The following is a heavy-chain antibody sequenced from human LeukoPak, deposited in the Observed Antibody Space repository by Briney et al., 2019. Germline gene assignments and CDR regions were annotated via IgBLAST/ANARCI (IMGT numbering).Heavy chain of an antibody. CDR3: AIMGLYDILTGFFGSYGMDV. Sequence: ASVKVSCKASGYTFTSYVISWVRQAPGQGLEWMGWISAYNGNTNYAQKLQGRVTMTTDTSTSTAYMELRSLRSDDTAVYYCAIMGLYDILTGFFGSYGMDVWGQGTTVTVSS. D-gene: IGHD3-9*01. V-gene: IGHV1-18*01. CDR1: GYTFTSYV. J-gene: IGHJ6*02. CDR2: ISAYNGNT.